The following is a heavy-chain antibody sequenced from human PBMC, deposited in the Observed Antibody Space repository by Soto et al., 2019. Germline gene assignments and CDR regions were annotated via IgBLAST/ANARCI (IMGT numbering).Heavy chain of an antibody. Sequence: HPGGSLRLSCAASGFTFSSYAMSWVRQAPGKGLEWVSAISGSGGSTYYADSVKGRFTISRDNSKNTLYLQMNSLRAEDTAVYYCAKDDNPYCGGDCPYFQHWGQGTLVTVSS. J-gene: IGHJ1*01. D-gene: IGHD2-21*02. V-gene: IGHV3-23*01. CDR3: AKDDNPYCGGDCPYFQH. CDR1: GFTFSSYA. CDR2: ISGSGGST.